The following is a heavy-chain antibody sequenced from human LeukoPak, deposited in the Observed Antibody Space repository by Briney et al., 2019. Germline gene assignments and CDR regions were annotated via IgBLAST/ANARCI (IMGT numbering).Heavy chain of an antibody. J-gene: IGHJ4*02. CDR3: AKDQDMVVGAAATFDY. Sequence: PGGSLRLSCAVSGFTFSIYAMSWVRQAPGRGLEWVSSISGSGGSTFYADSVKGRFTISRDNSQNTLYLQMNSLRAEDTAVYYCAKDQDMVVGAAATFDYWGQGTLATVSS. V-gene: IGHV3-23*01. CDR1: GFTFSIYA. D-gene: IGHD2-15*01. CDR2: ISGSGGST.